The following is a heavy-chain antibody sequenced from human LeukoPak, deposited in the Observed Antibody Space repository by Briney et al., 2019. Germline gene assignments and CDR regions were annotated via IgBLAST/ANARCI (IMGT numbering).Heavy chain of an antibody. CDR3: KMVRGVSKYYFDY. D-gene: IGHD3-10*01. Sequence: QPGGSLRLSCAASGFTFSSYAMGWVRQAPGKGLEWVSAITASGGNTYYADSVKGRFTISRDNSKNTLYLQVNSLRAEDTAVYYCKMVRGVSKYYFDYWGQGTLVTVSS. CDR2: ITASGGNT. J-gene: IGHJ4*02. V-gene: IGHV3-23*01. CDR1: GFTFSSYA.